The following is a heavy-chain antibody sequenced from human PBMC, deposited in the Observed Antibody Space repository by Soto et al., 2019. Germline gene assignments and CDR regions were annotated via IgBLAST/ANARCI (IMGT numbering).Heavy chain of an antibody. V-gene: IGHV3-23*01. Sequence: EVQLLESGGGLVQPGGSLRLSCAASGFTFSSYAMSWVRQAPGKGLEWVSAISNGGGSTYYADSVKGRFTISRDNSKNTLYLQTNSLRVEDTAVYYCAKDRRSNGYILSPFDYWGQGTLVTVSS. CDR2: ISNGGGST. CDR3: AKDRRSNGYILSPFDY. D-gene: IGHD5-18*01. CDR1: GFTFSSYA. J-gene: IGHJ4*02.